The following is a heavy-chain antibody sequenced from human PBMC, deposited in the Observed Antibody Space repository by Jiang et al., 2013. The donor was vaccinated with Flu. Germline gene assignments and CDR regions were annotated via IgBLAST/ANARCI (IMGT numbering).Heavy chain of an antibody. D-gene: IGHD3-16*02. V-gene: IGHV1-18*04. CDR2: ISGYNGNT. CDR1: GYSFNSYG. Sequence: SGAEVKKPGASVKVSCKTSGYSFNSYGITWVRQAPGQGLEWMGWISGYNGNTDYAQKFQGRVTMTTDTSTTTAYMELRGLRSDDTAVYYCAREGFITKILGXAFDIWGQGTMVTVSS. J-gene: IGHJ3*02. CDR3: AREGFITKILGXAFDI.